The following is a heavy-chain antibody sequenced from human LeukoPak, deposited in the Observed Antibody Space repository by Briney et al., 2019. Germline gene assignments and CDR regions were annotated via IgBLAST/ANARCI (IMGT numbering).Heavy chain of an antibody. J-gene: IGHJ4*02. Sequence: ASVKVSCKASGYTFTSSALNWVRQAPGQGLEWMGWINTNTGNPTYAQGFTGRFVFSLDTSVSTAYLHISSLKAEDTAVYYCATDLKKGDSGCFDYWGQGTLVTVSS. CDR3: ATDLKKGDSGCFDY. V-gene: IGHV7-4-1*02. D-gene: IGHD6-19*01. CDR1: GYTFTSSA. CDR2: INTNTGNP.